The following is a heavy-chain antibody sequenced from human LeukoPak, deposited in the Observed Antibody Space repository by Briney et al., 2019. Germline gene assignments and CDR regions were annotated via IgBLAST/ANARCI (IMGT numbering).Heavy chain of an antibody. J-gene: IGHJ4*02. V-gene: IGHV4-4*07. CDR3: ARDRGGTGYSFDY. D-gene: IGHD2-15*01. Sequence: PSETLSLTCIVSGGSFSGYDWSWIRRSAGKRLEWIGRMYISGSAYYNPSLKSRVTMSLDTTNHQFSLNLSSVTAADTAVYYCARDRGGTGYSFDYWGQGTLVTVSS. CDR2: MYISGSA. CDR1: GGSFSGYD.